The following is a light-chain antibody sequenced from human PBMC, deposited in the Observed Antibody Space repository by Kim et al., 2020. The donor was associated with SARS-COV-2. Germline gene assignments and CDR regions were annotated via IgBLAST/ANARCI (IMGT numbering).Light chain of an antibody. CDR1: RSDIGAGYD. CDR2: ANN. J-gene: IGLJ1*01. V-gene: IGLV1-40*01. Sequence: VTLSCAGSRSDIGAGYDVPWYQQLPGTAPKLLIYANNNWPSGVPDRFSGSTSDTSASLAITGLQAEDEADYYCQSYDSSLNGYVFGTGTQLTVL. CDR3: QSYDSSLNGYV.